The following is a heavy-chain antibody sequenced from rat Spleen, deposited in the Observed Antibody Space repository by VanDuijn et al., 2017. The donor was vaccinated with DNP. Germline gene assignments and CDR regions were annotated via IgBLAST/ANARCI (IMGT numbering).Heavy chain of an antibody. CDR2: IGSDGYAP. J-gene: IGHJ2*01. D-gene: IGHD4-3*01. CDR1: GFTFSDYY. V-gene: IGHV5-22*01. Sequence: EVQLVESGGGLVQPGRSLKLSCAASGFTFSDYYMAWVRQAPTKGLEWVAYIGSDGYAPYYGDSVKGRFTISRDNAKSTLDLQMNSLRSEEMATYYCVRWNSGHFDYWGQGVMVTVSS. CDR3: VRWNSGHFDY.